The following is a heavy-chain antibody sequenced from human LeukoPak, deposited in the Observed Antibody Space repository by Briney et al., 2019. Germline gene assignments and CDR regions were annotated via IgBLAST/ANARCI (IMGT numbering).Heavy chain of an antibody. CDR1: GFTFSSYA. D-gene: IGHD1-1*01. CDR3: AKGGGGTNYYYMDV. V-gene: IGHV3-30*04. CDR2: ISYDGSNK. Sequence: PGGSLRLSCAASGFTFSSYAMHWVRQAPGKGLEWVAVISYDGSNKYYADSVKGRFTISRDNAKNSLYLQMNSLRAEDMALYYCAKGGGGTNYYYMDVWGKGTTVTVS. J-gene: IGHJ6*03.